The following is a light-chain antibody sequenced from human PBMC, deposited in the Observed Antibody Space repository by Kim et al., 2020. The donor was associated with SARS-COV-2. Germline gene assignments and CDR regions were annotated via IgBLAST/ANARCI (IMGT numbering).Light chain of an antibody. Sequence: DIQMTQSPSTLSASVGDRVTIACRASQSISSWLAWYQQKPGKAPKLLIYKASTLESGVPSKFSGSGSGTEFTLTISSLQPDDFATYYCHHYNSYPWTFGQGTKVDIK. CDR2: KAS. CDR1: QSISSW. V-gene: IGKV1-5*03. CDR3: HHYNSYPWT. J-gene: IGKJ1*01.